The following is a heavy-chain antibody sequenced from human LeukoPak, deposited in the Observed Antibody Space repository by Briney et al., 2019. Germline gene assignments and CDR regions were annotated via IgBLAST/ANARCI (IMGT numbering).Heavy chain of an antibody. CDR1: GFALSSHW. CDR2: VSRDGSET. J-gene: IGHJ6*02. CDR3: ARNNGMDV. V-gene: IGHV3-7*03. Sequence: GGSLRLSCAAPGFALSSHWMTWVRQVPGRGPEWVANVSRDGSETYYLDSVKGRFTISKDNAKNSLYLQMNSLRAEDTALYHCARNNGMDVWGQGTTVIVSS.